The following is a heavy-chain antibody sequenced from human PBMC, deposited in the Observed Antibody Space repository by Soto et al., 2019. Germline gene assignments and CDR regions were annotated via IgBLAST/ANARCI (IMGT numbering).Heavy chain of an antibody. CDR2: ISGSGGST. J-gene: IGHJ6*02. CDR3: AKTTYDFWSGYYV. Sequence: GGSLRLSCAASGFTFSSYAMSWVRQAPGKGLEWVSAISGSGGSTYYADSVKGRFTISRDNSKNTLYLQMNSLRAEDTAVYYFAKTTYDFWSGYYVWGQGTTVTVSS. CDR1: GFTFSSYA. V-gene: IGHV3-23*01. D-gene: IGHD3-3*01.